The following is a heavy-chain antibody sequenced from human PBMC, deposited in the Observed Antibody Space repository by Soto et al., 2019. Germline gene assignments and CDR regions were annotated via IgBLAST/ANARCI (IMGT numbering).Heavy chain of an antibody. V-gene: IGHV3-30*18. J-gene: IGHJ6*02. CDR3: AKGAGDRLSLGMDV. D-gene: IGHD1-26*01. CDR2: ISYDGSNT. CDR1: GFSISDYG. Sequence: QVQLVESGGGVVQPGWSLRLSCAASGFSISDYGMEWVRQAPGKGLEWVALISYDGSNTYYADSVKGRLIISRDNSKDTLFLQMTGLRREDTAVYYCAKGAGDRLSLGMDVWGQGTTVTVSS.